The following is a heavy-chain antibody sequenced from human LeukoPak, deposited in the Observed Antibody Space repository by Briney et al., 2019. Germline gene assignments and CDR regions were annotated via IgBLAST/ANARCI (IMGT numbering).Heavy chain of an antibody. J-gene: IGHJ4*02. CDR2: ISSSSSYI. D-gene: IGHD3-16*01. Sequence: GGSLRLSCAVSGFTFSSYSMNWVRQAPGKGLEWVSSISSSSSYIYYADSVKGRFTISRDNAKNSLYLQMNSLRAEDTAVYYCARDVGWSPDLGYWGQGTLVTVSS. CDR1: GFTFSSYS. V-gene: IGHV3-21*01. CDR3: ARDVGWSPDLGY.